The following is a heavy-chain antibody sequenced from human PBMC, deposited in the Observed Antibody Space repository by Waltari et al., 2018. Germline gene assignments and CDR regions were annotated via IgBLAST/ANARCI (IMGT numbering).Heavy chain of an antibody. CDR3: ARDRPGNFDL. J-gene: IGHJ2*01. CDR1: GGSISSGSYY. D-gene: IGHD3-10*01. CDR2: IYTSGST. Sequence: QVQLQESGPGLVKPSQTLSLTCTVSGGSISSGSYYWSWIRQPAGKGLEWIGYIYTSGSTNYNPSLKSRVTISVDTSKNQFSLKLSSVTAADTAVYYCARDRPGNFDLWGRGTLVTVSS. V-gene: IGHV4-61*09.